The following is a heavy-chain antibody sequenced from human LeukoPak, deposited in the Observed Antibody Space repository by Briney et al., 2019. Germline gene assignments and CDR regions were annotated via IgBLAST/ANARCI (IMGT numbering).Heavy chain of an antibody. CDR3: ARDKIADIVVVPAEVPLDY. CDR2: ISAYNGNT. J-gene: IGHJ4*02. CDR1: GYTFTSYG. D-gene: IGHD2-2*01. V-gene: IGHV1-18*01. Sequence: ASVKVSCKASGYTFTSYGISWVRQAPGQGLEWMGWISAYNGNTNYAQKLQGRVTMTTDTSTSTAYMELRSLRSDDTAVYYCARDKIADIVVVPAEVPLDYWVQGTLVTVSS.